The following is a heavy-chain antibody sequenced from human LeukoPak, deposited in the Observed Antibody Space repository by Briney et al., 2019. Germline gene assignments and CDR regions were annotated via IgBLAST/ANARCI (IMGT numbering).Heavy chain of an antibody. Sequence: GESLKISCKGSGYSFTFYWIGWVRQMPGKGLEWMGIIYPGDSDTRYSPSFQGQVTISADKSISTAYLQWSSLKASDTAMYYCARHGPRYSSGWYVPYYFDYWGQGTLVTVSS. CDR1: GYSFTFYW. D-gene: IGHD6-19*01. V-gene: IGHV5-51*01. CDR3: ARHGPRYSSGWYVPYYFDY. CDR2: IYPGDSDT. J-gene: IGHJ4*02.